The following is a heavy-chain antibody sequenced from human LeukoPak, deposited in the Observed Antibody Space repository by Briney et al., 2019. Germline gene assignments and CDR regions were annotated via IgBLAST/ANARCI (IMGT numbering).Heavy chain of an antibody. V-gene: IGHV1-69*13. CDR3: ASGYYYGSGSHRDVFCDY. D-gene: IGHD3-10*01. J-gene: IGHJ4*02. CDR1: GGTFSSYA. Sequence: SVKVSCKASGGTFSSYAISWVRQAPGQGLEWMGGIIPIFGTADYAQKFQGRVTITADESTSTAYMELSSLRSEDTAVYYCASGYYYGSGSHRDVFCDYWGQGTLVTVSS. CDR2: IIPIFGTA.